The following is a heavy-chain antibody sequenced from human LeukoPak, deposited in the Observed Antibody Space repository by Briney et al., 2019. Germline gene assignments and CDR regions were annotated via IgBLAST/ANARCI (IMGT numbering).Heavy chain of an antibody. CDR1: GFTFSSYA. CDR3: AKGDYCSSTSCYPYYFDY. CDR2: ISGSGGST. V-gene: IGHV3-23*01. Sequence: GGSLRLSCAASGFTFSSYAMSWVRQAPGKGLEWVSAISGSGGSTYYADSVKGRFTISRDNSKNTLYLQMNSLRAEDTAVYYCAKGDYCSSTSCYPYYFDYWGQGTLVTVSS. J-gene: IGHJ4*02. D-gene: IGHD2-2*01.